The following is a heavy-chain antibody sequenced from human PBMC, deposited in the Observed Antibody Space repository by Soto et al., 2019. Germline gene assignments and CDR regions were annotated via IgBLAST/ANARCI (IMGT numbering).Heavy chain of an antibody. CDR1: GFTLTSSA. J-gene: IGHJ6*02. CDR3: AVFYCAGDCPTSYYYYGMDV. D-gene: IGHD2-21*02. Sequence: ASVKGSFRASGFTLTSSAVHWVRQARGQRLEWIGWIVVGSGNTNYAQKFQERVTITRDMSTSTAYMELSSLRSEDTAVYYCAVFYCAGDCPTSYYYYGMDVWGQGTTVTVSS. CDR2: IVVGSGNT. V-gene: IGHV1-58*01.